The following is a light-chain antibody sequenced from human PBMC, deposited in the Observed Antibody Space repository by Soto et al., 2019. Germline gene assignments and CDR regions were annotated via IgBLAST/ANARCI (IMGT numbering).Light chain of an antibody. CDR1: QSVSNNY. CDR3: QQYGSSGT. J-gene: IGKJ1*01. Sequence: EIVLTQSPGPLSLSPGERATLSCRASQSVSNNYLAWYKQKPGQARRLLIYGASNRATGIPDRFSGSGSGTEFTLTISRLEPEDFAVYYCQQYGSSGTFGQGTKVDIK. CDR2: GAS. V-gene: IGKV3-20*01.